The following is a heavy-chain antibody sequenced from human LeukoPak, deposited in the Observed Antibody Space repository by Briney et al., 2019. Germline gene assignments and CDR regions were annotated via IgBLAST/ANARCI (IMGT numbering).Heavy chain of an antibody. CDR3: AGNKDYDFWSGSLTDY. Sequence: GGSLRLSCAASGFTFSNYAIHWVRQTPGRGLEWVAVISYDGSNKYYADSVKGRSTISRDNFKNTLYLQMNSLRAEDTAVYYCAGNKDYDFWSGSLTDYWGQGTLVTVSS. V-gene: IGHV3-30-3*01. D-gene: IGHD3-3*01. J-gene: IGHJ4*02. CDR1: GFTFSNYA. CDR2: ISYDGSNK.